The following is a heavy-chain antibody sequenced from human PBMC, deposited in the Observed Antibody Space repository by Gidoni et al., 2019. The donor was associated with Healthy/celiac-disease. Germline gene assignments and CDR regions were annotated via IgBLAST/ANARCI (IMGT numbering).Heavy chain of an antibody. J-gene: IGHJ3*02. D-gene: IGHD3-22*01. V-gene: IGHV3-15*01. CDR3: TTASDSSGYFPFDI. CDR2: IKRRTDGGTT. Sequence: EVQLVESGGGLVKPGGSLRLYCAASGFTFSNAWMTWGRQAPGKGLEWVVRIKRRTDGGTTDYAAPVKGRFTSSRDYSKTTLYLQMNSFKTEDTAVYYCTTASDSSGYFPFDIWGQGTVVTVSS. CDR1: GFTFSNAW.